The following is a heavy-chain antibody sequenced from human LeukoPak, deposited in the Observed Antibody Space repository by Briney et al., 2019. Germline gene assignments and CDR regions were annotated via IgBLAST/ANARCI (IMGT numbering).Heavy chain of an antibody. D-gene: IGHD6-6*01. CDR1: GGXFSGYY. CDR3: ARAGSSSSPRGDY. J-gene: IGHJ4*02. Sequence: PSETLSLTCAVYGGXFSGYYCSWIRQPPGKGLEWIGEINHSGSTNYNPSLKSRVTISVDTSKNQFSLKLSSVTAADTAVYYCARAGSSSSPRGDYWGQGTLVTVSS. V-gene: IGHV4-34*01. CDR2: INHSGST.